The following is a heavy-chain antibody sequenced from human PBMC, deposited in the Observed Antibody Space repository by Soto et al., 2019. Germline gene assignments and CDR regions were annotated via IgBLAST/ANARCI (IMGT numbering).Heavy chain of an antibody. CDR1: GFTFSRYW. CDR3: AGDLFPHTGSYLDY. CDR2: INGDGSST. D-gene: IGHD1-26*01. Sequence: GGSLRLSCAASGFTFSRYWMHWVRQAPGKGLVWVSRINGDGSSTSYADSVKGRFIISRDNAKNTLYLQINSLRAEDTAVYYCAGDLFPHTGSYLDYWGLGTLVTVSS. J-gene: IGHJ4*02. V-gene: IGHV3-74*01.